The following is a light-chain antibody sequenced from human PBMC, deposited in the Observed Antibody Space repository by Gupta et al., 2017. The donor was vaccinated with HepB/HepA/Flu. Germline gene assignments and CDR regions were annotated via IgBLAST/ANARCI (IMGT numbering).Light chain of an antibody. CDR1: QSLLHSNGNNY. CDR3: RESLQAPFT. V-gene: IGKV2-28*01. Sequence: DIVMTQSPLYLPVTPGESASISCRSSQSLLHSNGNNYLDWFVQKPGQSPQLLIYLGSNRASGVPDRFSGSGSGTDFTLKINRVEAEDVGVYYCRESLQAPFTFGPGTKVDVK. CDR2: LGS. J-gene: IGKJ3*01.